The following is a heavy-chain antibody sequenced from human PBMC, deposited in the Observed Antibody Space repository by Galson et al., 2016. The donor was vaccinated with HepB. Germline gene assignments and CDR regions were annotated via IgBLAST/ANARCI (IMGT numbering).Heavy chain of an antibody. CDR3: VGRISAPV. D-gene: IGHD2-21*01. Sequence: SETLSLTCNVSDGSFTSSGWLIWVRQPPGKGPEWIAEMHHSGITNYSPSLKSRVTISVDKSKNLFSLHLSSVTAADTAVYYCVGRISAPVWGQGTMVTVSS. CDR2: MHHSGIT. CDR1: DGSFTSSGW. J-gene: IGHJ4*01. V-gene: IGHV4/OR15-8*01.